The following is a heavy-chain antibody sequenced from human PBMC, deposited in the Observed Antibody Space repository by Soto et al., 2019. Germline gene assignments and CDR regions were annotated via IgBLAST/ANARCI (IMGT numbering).Heavy chain of an antibody. CDR3: ARSPTQQLDYYYYYGMDV. J-gene: IGHJ6*02. V-gene: IGHV1-69*01. D-gene: IGHD6-13*01. CDR2: IIPIFGTA. Sequence: QVQLVQSGAEVKKPGSSVKVSCKASGGTFSSYAISWVRQAPGQGLKWMGGIIPIFGTANYAQKFQGRVTITADESTSTAYMELSSLRSEDTAVYYWARSPTQQLDYYYYYGMDVWGQGTTVTVSS. CDR1: GGTFSSYA.